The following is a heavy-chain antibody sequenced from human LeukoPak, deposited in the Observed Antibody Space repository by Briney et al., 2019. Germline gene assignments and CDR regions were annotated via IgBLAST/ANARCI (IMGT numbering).Heavy chain of an antibody. CDR1: GFTFSSYG. Sequence: GGSLRLSCAASGFTFSSYGMHWVRQAPGKGLEWVAVISYDGSNKYYADSVKGRFTISRDNSKNTLYLQIGSLRAEDMAVYYCARVRIQLWESFDYWGQGTLVTVSS. V-gene: IGHV3-30*03. D-gene: IGHD5-18*01. J-gene: IGHJ4*02. CDR2: ISYDGSNK. CDR3: ARVRIQLWESFDY.